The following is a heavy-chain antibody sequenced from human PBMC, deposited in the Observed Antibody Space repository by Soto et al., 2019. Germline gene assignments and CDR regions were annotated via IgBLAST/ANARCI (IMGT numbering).Heavy chain of an antibody. D-gene: IGHD6-13*01. CDR2: IYYSGST. J-gene: IGHJ4*02. V-gene: IGHV4-30-4*01. CDR1: GVSISSGDYY. CDR3: ARAGSSRPLMFPFFDY. Sequence: PSETLSLTCTVSGVSISSGDYYWSWIRQPPGKGLEWIGYIYYSGSTYYNPSLKSRVTISVDTSKNQFSLKLSSVTAADTAVYYCARAGSSRPLMFPFFDYWGQGTLVTVSS.